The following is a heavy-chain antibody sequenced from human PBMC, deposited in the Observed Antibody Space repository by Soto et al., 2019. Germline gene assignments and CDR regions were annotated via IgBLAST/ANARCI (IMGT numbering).Heavy chain of an antibody. J-gene: IGHJ4*02. CDR3: AKDTRYSGSYFFY. D-gene: IGHD1-26*01. CDR1: GFTFSSYV. Sequence: GSLSLSCEASGFTFSSYVMNWVRQAPGKGLEWVSAIVASGGNTYYADSVKGRFTISRDNSKNTLYLQMNSRRVENTAVYYCAKDTRYSGSYFFYWGQGALVTVS. V-gene: IGHV3-23*01. CDR2: IVASGGNT.